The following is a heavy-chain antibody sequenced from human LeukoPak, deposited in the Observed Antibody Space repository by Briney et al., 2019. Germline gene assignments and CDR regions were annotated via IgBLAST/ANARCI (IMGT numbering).Heavy chain of an antibody. CDR1: GFTFSSYA. CDR2: ISYDGSNK. J-gene: IGHJ6*04. D-gene: IGHD3-10*01. CDR3: ARGGEDSYYYYGVDV. V-gene: IGHV3-30*04. Sequence: PGGSLRLSCAASGFTFSSYAMHWVRQAPGKGLEWVAVISYDGSNKYYADSVKGRFTISRDNSKNTLYLQMNSLRAEDTAVYYCARGGEDSYYYYGVDVWGKGTTVTVSS.